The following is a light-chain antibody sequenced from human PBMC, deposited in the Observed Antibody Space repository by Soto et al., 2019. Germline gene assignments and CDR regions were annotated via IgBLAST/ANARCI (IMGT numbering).Light chain of an antibody. V-gene: IGKV1-5*01. CDR2: AAS. CDR1: QSVRNW. Sequence: DIQMTQSPSTLSTSVGDRVTITCRASQSVRNWLAWYQHKPGRAPKLLIYAASSLETGVPSRFSGSGSGTEFTLTISSLQPDDFGSYYCQQYNIFPPTFGQGTKVEIK. J-gene: IGKJ1*01. CDR3: QQYNIFPPT.